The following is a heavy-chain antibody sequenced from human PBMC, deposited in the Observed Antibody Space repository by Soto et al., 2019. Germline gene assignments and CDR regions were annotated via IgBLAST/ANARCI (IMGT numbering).Heavy chain of an antibody. V-gene: IGHV1-18*01. J-gene: IGHJ6*02. CDR2: ISAYNGNT. Sequence: GASVKVSCKASGYTFTSYGISWVRQAPGQGLEWMGWISAYNGNTNYAQKLQGRVTMTTDTSTSTAYMELRSLRSDDTAVYYCARDLPPFGVVIISGMAVWGQGPTVTVSS. CDR1: GYTFTSYG. D-gene: IGHD3-3*01. CDR3: ARDLPPFGVVIISGMAV.